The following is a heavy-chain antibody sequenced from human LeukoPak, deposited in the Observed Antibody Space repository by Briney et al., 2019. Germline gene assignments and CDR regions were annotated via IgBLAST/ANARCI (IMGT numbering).Heavy chain of an antibody. D-gene: IGHD2-2*01. CDR1: GFTFSSYA. Sequence: TGGSLRLSCAASGFTFSSYAMSWVRRAPGKGLEWVSAISGSDDSTYYADSVRGRFTISRDNSKNTLYLQMNSLRAEDTAVYYCAKDVPKYCSSTSCYHYYYMDVWGKGTTVTVSS. CDR2: ISGSDDST. V-gene: IGHV3-23*01. CDR3: AKDVPKYCSSTSCYHYYYMDV. J-gene: IGHJ6*03.